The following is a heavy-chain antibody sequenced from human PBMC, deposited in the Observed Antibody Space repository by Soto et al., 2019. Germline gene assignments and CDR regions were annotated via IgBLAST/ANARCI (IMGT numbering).Heavy chain of an antibody. V-gene: IGHV4-30-4*01. CDR3: ARRHVLLWFGELLHPLDV. CDR2: IYYSGST. CDR1: GGSISSGDYY. D-gene: IGHD3-10*01. J-gene: IGHJ6*02. Sequence: PSETLSLTCTVSGGSISSGDYYWSWIRQPPGKGLEWIGYIYYSGSTYYNPSLKSRVTISVDTSKNQFSLKLSSVTAADTAVYNCARRHVLLWFGELLHPLDVWGQGTTVTVSS.